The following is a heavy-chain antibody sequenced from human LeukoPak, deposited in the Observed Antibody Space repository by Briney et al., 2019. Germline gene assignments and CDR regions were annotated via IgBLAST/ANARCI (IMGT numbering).Heavy chain of an antibody. CDR1: GYTFTGYY. CDR3: ARGYSGSYYPNPKYYYYYYMDV. J-gene: IGHJ6*03. Sequence: ASVKVSCKASGYTFTGYYMHWVRQAPGQGLEWMGWINPNSGGTNYAQKFQGRVTMTRDTSISTAYMELSRLRSNDTAVYYCARGYSGSYYPNPKYYYYYYMDVWGKGTTVTISS. CDR2: INPNSGGT. V-gene: IGHV1-2*02. D-gene: IGHD3-10*01.